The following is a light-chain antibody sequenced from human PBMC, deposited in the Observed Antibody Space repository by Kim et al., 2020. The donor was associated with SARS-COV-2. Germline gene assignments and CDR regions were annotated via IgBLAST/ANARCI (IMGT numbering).Light chain of an antibody. CDR2: RNN. V-gene: IGLV1-47*01. Sequence: QLVLTQPPSASGTPGQRVTISCSGSSSNIGTTYVYWYQQLPGTTPKLLICRNNQRPSGVPDRFSGSKSGTSASLAISGLRSEDEADYYCAVWDDSLTGSWVFGGGTQLTVL. J-gene: IGLJ3*02. CDR3: AVWDDSLTGSWV. CDR1: SSNIGTTY.